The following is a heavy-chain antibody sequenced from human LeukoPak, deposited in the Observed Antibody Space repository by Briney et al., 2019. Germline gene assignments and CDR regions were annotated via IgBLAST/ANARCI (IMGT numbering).Heavy chain of an antibody. CDR2: IRYDGVNK. CDR1: GFTFSDYG. D-gene: IGHD6-19*01. J-gene: IGHJ4*02. V-gene: IGHV3-30*02. Sequence: PGGSLRLSCAASGFTFSDYGMHWVRQAPGKGLEWVTFIRYDGVNKFYADSVKGRFTVSRGNSKNTLYLQINGLRPEDTALYYCTKGDSGWHFDYWGQGTLVTVSS. CDR3: TKGDSGWHFDY.